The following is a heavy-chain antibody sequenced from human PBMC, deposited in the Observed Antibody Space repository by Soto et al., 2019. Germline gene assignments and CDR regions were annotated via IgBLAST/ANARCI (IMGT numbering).Heavy chain of an antibody. D-gene: IGHD3-22*01. J-gene: IGHJ4*02. CDR3: ARDSGAGLDYDSSGAFDS. CDR1: GFTFSSYA. Sequence: QVQLVESGGGVVQPGRSLRLSCAASGFTFSSYAMHWVRQAPGKGLEWVAVISYDGSNKYYADSVKGRFTISRDNSKNTLYLQMNSLRAEDKAVYYCARDSGAGLDYDSSGAFDSWGQGTLVTVSS. V-gene: IGHV3-30-3*01. CDR2: ISYDGSNK.